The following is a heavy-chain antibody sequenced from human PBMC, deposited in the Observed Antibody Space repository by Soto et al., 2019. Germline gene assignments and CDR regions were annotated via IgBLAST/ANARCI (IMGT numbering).Heavy chain of an antibody. CDR1: GGTFSIYA. D-gene: IGHD1-1*01. J-gene: IGHJ3*02. CDR2: IIPIFGTA. Sequence: SVKVSCKASGGTFSIYAISCLRQAPGQGLGWMGGIIPIFGTANYAQKFQGRVTITADKSTSTAYMELSSLRSEDTAVYYCARGHTTGTSLDAFDIWGQGTMVTVSS. V-gene: IGHV1-69*06. CDR3: ARGHTTGTSLDAFDI.